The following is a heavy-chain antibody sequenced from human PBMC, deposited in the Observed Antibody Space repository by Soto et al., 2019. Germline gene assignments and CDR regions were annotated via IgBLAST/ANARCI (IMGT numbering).Heavy chain of an antibody. D-gene: IGHD2-15*01. V-gene: IGHV3-30-3*01. J-gene: IGHJ4*02. CDR1: GFTFSSYA. CDR3: ARDDSGPNGSSFTSGFFDY. CDR2: ISYDGSNK. Sequence: QVQLVESGGGVVQPGRSLRLSCAASGFTFSSYAMHWVRQAPGKGLAWVAVISYDGSNKYYADSVKGRFTISRDNSKNALYLQMNSLRAEDTAVYYCARDDSGPNGSSFTSGFFDYWGQGTLVTVSS.